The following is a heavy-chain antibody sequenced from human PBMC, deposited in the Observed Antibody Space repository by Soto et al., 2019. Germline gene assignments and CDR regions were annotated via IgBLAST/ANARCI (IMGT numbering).Heavy chain of an antibody. CDR3: AREKVVPGSDYFGMDV. D-gene: IGHD3-10*01. Sequence: SHTLSLTCAISGDSVSSNSAAWNWIRQSPSRGLEWLGRTYYRSKWYNDYAVSVKSRITINPDTSKNQFSLQLNSVTPDDTAVYYCAREKVVPGSDYFGMDVWGQGTTVTVS. CDR1: GDSVSSNSAA. CDR2: TYYRSKWYN. V-gene: IGHV6-1*01. J-gene: IGHJ6*02.